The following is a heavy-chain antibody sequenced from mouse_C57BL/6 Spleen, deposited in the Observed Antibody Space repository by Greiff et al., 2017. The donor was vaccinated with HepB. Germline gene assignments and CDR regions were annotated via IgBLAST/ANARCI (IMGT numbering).Heavy chain of an antibody. J-gene: IGHJ1*03. CDR3: AREGDYDWYFDV. CDR2: ISDGGSYT. Sequence: EVKLMESGGGLVKPGGSLKLSCAASGFTFSSYAMSWVRQTPEKRLEWVATISDGGSYTYYPDNVKGRFTISRDNAKNNLYLQMSHLKSEDTAMYYCAREGDYDWYFDVWGTGTTVTVSS. CDR1: GFTFSSYA. D-gene: IGHD2-4*01. V-gene: IGHV5-4*01.